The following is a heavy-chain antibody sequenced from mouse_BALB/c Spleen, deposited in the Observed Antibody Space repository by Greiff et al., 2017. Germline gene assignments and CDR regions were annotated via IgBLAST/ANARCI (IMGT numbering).Heavy chain of an antibody. CDR3: ARGGYYDYPMDY. J-gene: IGHJ4*01. V-gene: IGHV14-3*02. CDR1: GSNIKDTY. CDR2: IDPANGNT. Sequence: VQLQQSGAELVKPGASVKLSCTASGSNIKDTYMHWVKQRPEQGLEWIGRIDPANGNTKYDPKFQGKATITADTSSNTAYLQLSSLTSEDTAVYYCARGGYYDYPMDYWGQGTSVTVSS. D-gene: IGHD2-4*01.